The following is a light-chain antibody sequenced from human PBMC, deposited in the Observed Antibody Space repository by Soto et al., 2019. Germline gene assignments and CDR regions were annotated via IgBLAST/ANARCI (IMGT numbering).Light chain of an antibody. CDR3: QQYHNLWT. V-gene: IGKV3-15*01. Sequence: EIVMTQSPATLSVSPGERATLSCTASHCVYSNVAWFQQRPVQAPRLLIYRASTRATGTPARFSGSGSGTEFTLTITSLQSEDFALYYCQQYHNLWTFGQGTEVEIK. CDR1: HCVYSN. J-gene: IGKJ1*01. CDR2: RAS.